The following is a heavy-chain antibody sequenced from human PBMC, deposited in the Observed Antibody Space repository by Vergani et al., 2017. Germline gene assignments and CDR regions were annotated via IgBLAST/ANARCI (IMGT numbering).Heavy chain of an antibody. Sequence: QVQLVESGGGLVKPGGSLRLSCAASGFTFSDYYMSWIRQAPGKGLEWVSYISSSGMTIYYADSVKGRFTISRDNAKNSLYLQMNSLRAEDTAVSYCARDFPAGGLVVITTDAFDIWGQGTMVTVSS. J-gene: IGHJ3*02. CDR3: ARDFPAGGLVVITTDAFDI. CDR1: GFTFSDYY. V-gene: IGHV3-11*01. D-gene: IGHD3-22*01. CDR2: ISSSGMTI.